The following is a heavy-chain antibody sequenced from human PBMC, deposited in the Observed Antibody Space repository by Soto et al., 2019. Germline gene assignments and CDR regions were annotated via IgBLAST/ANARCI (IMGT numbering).Heavy chain of an antibody. CDR1: GGTFSSYA. CDR2: IIPIFGTA. Sequence: QVQLVQSGAEVKKPGSSVKVSCKASGGTFSSYAISWVRQAPGQGLEWMGGIIPIFGTANYAQKFQGRVTITADEATSTAYRELSSLRSEDTAVYYCARGSTLRWSNQADFDYWGQGTLFTVSS. CDR3: ARGSTLRWSNQADFDY. D-gene: IGHD4-17*01. J-gene: IGHJ4*02. V-gene: IGHV1-69*12.